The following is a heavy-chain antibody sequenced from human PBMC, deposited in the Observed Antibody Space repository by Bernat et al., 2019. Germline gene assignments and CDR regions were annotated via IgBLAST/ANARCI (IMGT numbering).Heavy chain of an antibody. D-gene: IGHD3-10*01. CDR3: AGRPTRGRFDP. J-gene: IGHJ5*02. CDR1: GGSISDSTYY. Sequence: QVQLQQWGPGLVKPSETLSLTCTVSGGSISDSTYYWLWIRQPPGKGLEWVGTIYYSGSTYYNPSLKSRVTISVDTSKNQFSLKLNSVTAADTAVYYCAGRPTRGRFDPWGQGTLVTVSS. V-gene: IGHV4-39*01. CDR2: IYYSGST.